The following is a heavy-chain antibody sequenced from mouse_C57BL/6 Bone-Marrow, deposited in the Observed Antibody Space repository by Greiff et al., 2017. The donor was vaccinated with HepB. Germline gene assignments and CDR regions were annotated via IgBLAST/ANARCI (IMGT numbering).Heavy chain of an antibody. CDR1: GFTFSDFY. V-gene: IGHV7-1*01. CDR2: SRNKANDYTT. J-gene: IGHJ3*01. D-gene: IGHD2-4*01. Sequence: EVQLVDSGGGLVQSGRSLRLSCATSGFTFSDFYMEWVRQAPGKGLEWIAASRNKANDYTTEYSASVKGRFIVSRDTSQSILYLQMNALRAEDTAIYYCARDGDSPFAYWGQGTLVTVSA. CDR3: ARDGDSPFAY.